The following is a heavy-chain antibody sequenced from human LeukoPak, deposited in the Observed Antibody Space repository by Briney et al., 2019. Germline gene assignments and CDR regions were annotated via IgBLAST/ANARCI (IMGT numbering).Heavy chain of an antibody. Sequence: GGSLRLSCAASGFTFSSYEMNWVRQAPGKGLEWVANIHGDGHVRNYEDSVKGRFTISRDDARSSVYLQLRSLRAEDTALYFCARGRGWVDHWGQGTLVTVSS. V-gene: IGHV3-7*01. CDR1: GFTFSSYE. D-gene: IGHD3-16*01. CDR2: IHGDGHVR. CDR3: ARGRGWVDH. J-gene: IGHJ4*02.